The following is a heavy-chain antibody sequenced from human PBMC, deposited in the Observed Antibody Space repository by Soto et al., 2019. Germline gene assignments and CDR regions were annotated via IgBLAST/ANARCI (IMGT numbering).Heavy chain of an antibody. J-gene: IGHJ4*02. CDR3: ARDRYYYGSGSYLAPIDY. CDR1: GFTFSSYG. Sequence: GGSLRLSCAASGFTFSSYGMHWVRQAPGKGLEWVAVIWYDGSNKYYADSVKGRFTISRDNSKNTLYLQMNSLRAEDTAVYYCARDRYYYGSGSYLAPIDYWGQGTLVTVSS. CDR2: IWYDGSNK. D-gene: IGHD3-10*01. V-gene: IGHV3-33*01.